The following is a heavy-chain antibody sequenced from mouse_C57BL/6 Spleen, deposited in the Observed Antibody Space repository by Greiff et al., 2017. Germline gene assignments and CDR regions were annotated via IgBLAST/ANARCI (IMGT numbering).Heavy chain of an antibody. Sequence: EVQLQESGGGLVKPGGSLKLSCAASGFTFSDYGMHWVRQAPEKGLEWVAYISSGSSTIYYEDTVKGRFTISRDNAKNTLFLQMTSLRSEDTAMYYCARGNGAGYFDYWGQGTTLTVSS. D-gene: IGHD2-1*01. CDR3: ARGNGAGYFDY. V-gene: IGHV5-17*01. CDR1: GFTFSDYG. CDR2: ISSGSSTI. J-gene: IGHJ2*01.